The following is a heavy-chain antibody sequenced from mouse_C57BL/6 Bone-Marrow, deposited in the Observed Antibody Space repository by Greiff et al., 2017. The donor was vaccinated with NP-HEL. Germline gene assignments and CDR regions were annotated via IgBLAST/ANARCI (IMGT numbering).Heavy chain of an antibody. CDR2: IDPSDSYT. V-gene: IGHV1-50*01. CDR3: ARKTPYYGYDWDFDV. J-gene: IGHJ1*03. CDR1: GYTFTSYW. Sequence: QVQLQQPGAELVKPGASVKLSCKASGYTFTSYWMQWVKQRPGQGLEWIGEIDPSDSYTNYNQKFKGKATLTVDTSSSTAYMQLSSLTSEDAAVYYSARKTPYYGYDWDFDVWGTGTTVTVSS. D-gene: IGHD2-9*01.